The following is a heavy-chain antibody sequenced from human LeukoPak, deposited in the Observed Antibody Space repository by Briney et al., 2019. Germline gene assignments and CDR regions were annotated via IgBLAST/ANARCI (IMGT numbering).Heavy chain of an antibody. CDR2: IYTSGST. V-gene: IGHV4-61*02. Sequence: SETLSLTCTVSGGSISSGSYYWSWIRQPAGKGLEWIERIYTSGSTNYNPSLKSRVTISVDTSKNQFSLKLSSVTAADTAVYYCARNIAARTDYYYGMDVWGQGTTVTVSS. D-gene: IGHD6-6*01. CDR3: ARNIAARTDYYYGMDV. J-gene: IGHJ6*02. CDR1: GGSISSGSYY.